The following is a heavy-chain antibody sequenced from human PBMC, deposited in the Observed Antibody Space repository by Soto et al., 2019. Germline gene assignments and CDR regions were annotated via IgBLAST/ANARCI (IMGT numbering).Heavy chain of an antibody. V-gene: IGHV1-3*01. CDR3: ARVGFGGLGGYDLAHFDY. Sequence: ASVKVSCTTSGYTFTNYVIHWVRQAPGQRLECMGWINAGNGNTKYSQKFRGRVTITRDTSASTAYMELSSLRSEDTAVYYCARVGFGGLGGYDLAHFDYWGQGTQVTVSS. J-gene: IGHJ4*02. CDR1: GYTFTNYV. D-gene: IGHD5-12*01. CDR2: INAGNGNT.